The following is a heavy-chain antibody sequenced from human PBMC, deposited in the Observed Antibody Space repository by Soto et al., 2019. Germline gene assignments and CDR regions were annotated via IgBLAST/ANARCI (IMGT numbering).Heavy chain of an antibody. J-gene: IGHJ4*02. CDR3: ARNRGAYYYDSSGYYEDY. D-gene: IGHD3-22*01. CDR1: GFTFSSYS. CDR2: ISSSSSYI. Sequence: GGSLRLSCAASGFTFSSYSMNWVRQAPGKGLEWVSSISSSSSYIYYADSVKGRFTISRDNAKNSLYLQMNSLRAEDTAVYYCARNRGAYYYDSSGYYEDYWGQGTLVTVSS. V-gene: IGHV3-21*01.